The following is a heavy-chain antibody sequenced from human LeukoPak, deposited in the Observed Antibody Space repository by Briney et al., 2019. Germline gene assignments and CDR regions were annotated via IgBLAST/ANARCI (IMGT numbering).Heavy chain of an antibody. CDR1: GGSISSDY. J-gene: IGHJ4*02. V-gene: IGHV4-59*01. CDR2: IYFSGST. CDR3: ARGGGYFNY. D-gene: IGHD3-16*01. Sequence: SETLSLTCTVSGGSISSDYWSWIRQPPGKGLEWIGYIYFSGSTNYNPSLKSRVTISVDTSKTQLSLKLSSVTAADTAVYYCARGGGYFNYWGQGTLVTVSS.